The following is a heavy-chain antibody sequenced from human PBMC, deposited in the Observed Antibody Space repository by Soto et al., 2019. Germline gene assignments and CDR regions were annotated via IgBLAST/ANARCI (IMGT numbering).Heavy chain of an antibody. CDR1: GFTFSSYD. V-gene: IGHV3-13*04. CDR2: IGTAGDT. Sequence: EVQLVESGGGLVQPGGSLRLSCAASGFTFSSYDMHWVRQATGKGLEWVSGIGTAGDTYYPGSVKGRFTISRENAKNSLYLQMNSLRAGDTAVYYCARGITMVRGVILDYFDYWVQGTLVTVSS. D-gene: IGHD3-10*01. CDR3: ARGITMVRGVILDYFDY. J-gene: IGHJ4*02.